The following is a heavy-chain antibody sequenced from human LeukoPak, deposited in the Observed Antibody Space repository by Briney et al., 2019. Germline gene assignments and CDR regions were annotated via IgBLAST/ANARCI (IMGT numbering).Heavy chain of an antibody. Sequence: SETLSLTCAVSGYSISSGYYWGWIRQPPGKGLEWFGSIYHSGSTYYNPSLKSRVTISVDTSKNQFSLKLSSVTAADTAVYYCARGSHYYYGMDVWGKGTTVTVSS. J-gene: IGHJ6*04. CDR2: IYHSGST. V-gene: IGHV4-38-2*01. CDR1: GYSISSGYY. CDR3: ARGSHYYYGMDV.